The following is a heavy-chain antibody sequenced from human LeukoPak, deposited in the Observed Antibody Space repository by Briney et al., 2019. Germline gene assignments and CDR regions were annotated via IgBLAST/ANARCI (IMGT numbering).Heavy chain of an antibody. V-gene: IGHV1-69*13. CDR3: ARGHTDIVVVPAAGEGDWFDP. D-gene: IGHD2-2*01. CDR1: GYTFTGYY. Sequence: SVKVSCKASGYTFTGYYMHWVRQAPGQGLEWMGGIIPIFGTANYAQKFQGRVTITADESTSTAYMELSSLRSEDTAVYYCARGHTDIVVVPAAGEGDWFDPWGQGTLVTVSS. J-gene: IGHJ5*02. CDR2: IIPIFGTA.